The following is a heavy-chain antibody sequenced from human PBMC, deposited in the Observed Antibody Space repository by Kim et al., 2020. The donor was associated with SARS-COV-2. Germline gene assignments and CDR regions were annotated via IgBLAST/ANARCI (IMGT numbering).Heavy chain of an antibody. CDR3: ARGIIGEGYYYGMDV. Sequence: DSVKGRFTISRDNAKNSLYLQMNSLRAEDTAVYYCARGIIGEGYYYGMDVWGQGTTVTVSS. J-gene: IGHJ6*02. D-gene: IGHD3-10*01. V-gene: IGHV3-11*06.